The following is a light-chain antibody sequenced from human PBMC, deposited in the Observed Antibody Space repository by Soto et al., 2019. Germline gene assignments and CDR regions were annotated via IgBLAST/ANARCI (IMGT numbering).Light chain of an antibody. CDR1: ETISTN. CDR2: GSS. Sequence: EIVLTQSPATLSVSPGERATLSCRATETISTNLAWFQRKPGQPPRLLIYGSSTRATGVPDRFSGSGSGTEFTLIISSLQSEEVARYYCQQYSNWPPAITFGQGTRLEI. J-gene: IGKJ5*01. CDR3: QQYSNWPPAIT. V-gene: IGKV3-15*01.